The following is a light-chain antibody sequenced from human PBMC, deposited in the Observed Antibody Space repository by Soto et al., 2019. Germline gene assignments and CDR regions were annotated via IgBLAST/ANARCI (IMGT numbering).Light chain of an antibody. CDR2: KES. CDR1: QSISSW. V-gene: IGKV1-5*03. Sequence: DIQMTQSPSTLSASVGDRVTITCRASQSISSWLAWYQQKPGKAPKLLIYKESSLESGVPSRFSGSGSGTEFTLTIISLKPDDFATYYCQQYNSYWTFGQGTKVEIK. CDR3: QQYNSYWT. J-gene: IGKJ1*01.